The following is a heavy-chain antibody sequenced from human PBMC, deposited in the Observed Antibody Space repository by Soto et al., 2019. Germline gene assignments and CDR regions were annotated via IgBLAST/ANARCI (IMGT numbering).Heavy chain of an antibody. J-gene: IGHJ4*02. Sequence: PGESLKISCKGSGYTFTDFWIAWVRQMPGKGLEWMGLVYPDDSDTRYSPSLQGQVTISADKSISTAYLQWRSLKASDTAMYYCARRDYYDRNAYCYWGQGTLVTVSS. D-gene: IGHD3-22*01. V-gene: IGHV5-51*01. CDR2: VYPDDSDT. CDR3: ARRDYYDRNAYCY. CDR1: GYTFTDFW.